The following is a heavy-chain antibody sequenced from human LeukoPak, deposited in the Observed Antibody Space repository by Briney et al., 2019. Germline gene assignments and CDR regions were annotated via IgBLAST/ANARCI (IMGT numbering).Heavy chain of an antibody. Sequence: GSSVKVSCKASGGTFSSYAISWVRQAPGQGLEWMGRIIPILGIANYAQKFQGRVTITADKSTSTAYMELSSLRSEDTAVYYCAYKVVVNHDAFGIWGHGAFDIWGQGTMVTVSS. J-gene: IGHJ3*02. CDR1: GGTFSSYA. CDR3: AYKVVVNHDAFGIWGHGAFDI. CDR2: IIPILGIA. D-gene: IGHD3-22*01. V-gene: IGHV1-69*04.